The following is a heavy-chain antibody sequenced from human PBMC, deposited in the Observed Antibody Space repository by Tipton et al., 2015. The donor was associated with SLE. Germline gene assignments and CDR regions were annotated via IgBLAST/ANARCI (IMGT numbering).Heavy chain of an antibody. V-gene: IGHV4-4*07. Sequence: TLSLTCTVSGGSISSYYWSWIRQPAGKGLEWIGRIYTSGSTNYNPSLKSRVTMSVDTSKNQFSLKLTSVIAADTAVYYCARDIEAPGDFLYFDYWGQGILVTVSS. CDR3: ARDIEAPGDFLYFDY. J-gene: IGHJ4*02. D-gene: IGHD7-27*01. CDR1: GGSISSYY. CDR2: IYTSGST.